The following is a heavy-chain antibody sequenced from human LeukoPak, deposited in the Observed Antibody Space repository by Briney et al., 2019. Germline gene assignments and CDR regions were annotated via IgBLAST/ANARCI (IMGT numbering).Heavy chain of an antibody. V-gene: IGHV5-51*01. CDR1: GYSFTSYW. CDR2: IYPGDSDT. CDR3: ARHRGSWFGEPQLDY. J-gene: IGHJ4*02. D-gene: IGHD3-10*01. Sequence: GESLKISCKGSGYSFTSYWIGWVRQMPGKGLEWMGIIYPGDSDTRYSPSFQGQVTISADKPISTAYLQWSSLKASDTAMYYCARHRGSWFGEPQLDYWGQGTLVTVSS.